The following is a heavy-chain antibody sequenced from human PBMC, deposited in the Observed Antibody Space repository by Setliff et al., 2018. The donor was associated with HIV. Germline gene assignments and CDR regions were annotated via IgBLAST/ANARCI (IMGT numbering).Heavy chain of an antibody. V-gene: IGHV4-59*11. D-gene: IGHD6-19*01. CDR3: ARHPSYSSDHPPLYFDY. Sequence: SETLSLTCTVSGGSISGHYWSWIRQPPGRGLEWIGYIYSSGSTNFNPPLQSRVTISVDTSKNQFSLKLSSVTAADTAVYYCARHPSYSSDHPPLYFDYWGQGTLVTVSS. CDR1: GGSISGHY. J-gene: IGHJ4*02. CDR2: IYSSGST.